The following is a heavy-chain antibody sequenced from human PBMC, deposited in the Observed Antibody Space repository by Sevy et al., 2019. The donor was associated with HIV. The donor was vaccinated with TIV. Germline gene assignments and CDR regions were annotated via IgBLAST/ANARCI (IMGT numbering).Heavy chain of an antibody. Sequence: GGSLRLSCSASGFTFSSYAMHWVRQAPGKGLEWVSAISGSGGSTYYADSVKGRFTISRDNSKNTLYLQMNSLRAEDTAVYYCAKLPAYDYVWGSYRYTGGYYYYMDVWGKGTTVTVSS. D-gene: IGHD3-16*02. CDR3: AKLPAYDYVWGSYRYTGGYYYYMDV. V-gene: IGHV3-23*01. CDR1: GFTFSSYA. CDR2: ISGSGGST. J-gene: IGHJ6*03.